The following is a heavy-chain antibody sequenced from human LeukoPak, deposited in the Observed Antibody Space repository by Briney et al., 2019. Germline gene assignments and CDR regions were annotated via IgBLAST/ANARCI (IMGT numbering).Heavy chain of an antibody. Sequence: GASVKVSCKASGYTFTGYYMHWVRQAPGQGLEWMGWINPNSGGTNYAQKFQGRVTMTRDTSISTAYMELSRLRSDDTAVYYCARAELLWFGELPHFDYWGQGTLVTVSS. J-gene: IGHJ4*02. V-gene: IGHV1-2*02. CDR1: GYTFTGYY. CDR2: INPNSGGT. D-gene: IGHD3-10*01. CDR3: ARAELLWFGELPHFDY.